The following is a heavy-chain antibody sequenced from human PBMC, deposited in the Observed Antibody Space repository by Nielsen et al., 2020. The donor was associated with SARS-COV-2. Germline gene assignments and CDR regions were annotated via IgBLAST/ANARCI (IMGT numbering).Heavy chain of an antibody. CDR3: ARNDPTNEYVQYN. Sequence: GESLKISCAASGFTFSDYYMSWIRQAPGKGMEWISYISGSSSYTNYADSVTGRFSISRDNAKNSLYLQMKSLRDEDTAVYYCARNDPTNEYVQYNWGQGTLVTVS. CDR1: GFTFSDYY. CDR2: ISGSSSYT. J-gene: IGHJ4*02. D-gene: IGHD3-16*01. V-gene: IGHV3-11*06.